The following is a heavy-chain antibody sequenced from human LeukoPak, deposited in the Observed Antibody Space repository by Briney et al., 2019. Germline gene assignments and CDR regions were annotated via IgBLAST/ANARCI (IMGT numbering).Heavy chain of an antibody. Sequence: GGSLTLSCAASGMTFSNHWMHWLRQARGRALVWVSLIKTDGRTTTYADCVKGRFTISRDDGKSTLYLQMNSLRAEDTAIYYCTTGPSFGYEWWGQGTVVTVSS. D-gene: IGHD3-22*01. CDR2: IKTDGRTT. V-gene: IGHV3-74*01. CDR1: GMTFSNHW. CDR3: TTGPSFGYEW. J-gene: IGHJ4*02.